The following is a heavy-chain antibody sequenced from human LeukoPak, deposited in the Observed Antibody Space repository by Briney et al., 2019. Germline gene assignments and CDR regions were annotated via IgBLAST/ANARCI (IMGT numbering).Heavy chain of an antibody. CDR3: ASSRWLRHFDY. CDR2: IGGSGATT. V-gene: IGHV3-23*01. Sequence: GGSLRLSCAASGFTFSSYAMSWVRQAPGKGLEWVSAIGGSGATTYYVDSVKGRFTISRDNSKNTLYLQINSLIAENTAVYYCASSRWLRHFDYWGQGTLVTVSS. D-gene: IGHD5-12*01. J-gene: IGHJ4*02. CDR1: GFTFSSYA.